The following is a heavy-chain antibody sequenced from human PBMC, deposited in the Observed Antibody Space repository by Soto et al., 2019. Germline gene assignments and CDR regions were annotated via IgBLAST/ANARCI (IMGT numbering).Heavy chain of an antibody. CDR2: ISYDGSNK. D-gene: IGHD3-10*01. J-gene: IGHJ6*02. Sequence: QVQLVESGEGVVQSGMSLRLSCAASGFTFSSYGMHWVRQAPGKGLEWVAVISYDGSNKYYADSVKGRFTISRDSSKNTLYLEMNSLRPEDTAVYYCAKGEYYYGSGSPYYGMDVWGQGTTVTVSS. CDR1: GFTFSSYG. CDR3: AKGEYYYGSGSPYYGMDV. V-gene: IGHV3-30*18.